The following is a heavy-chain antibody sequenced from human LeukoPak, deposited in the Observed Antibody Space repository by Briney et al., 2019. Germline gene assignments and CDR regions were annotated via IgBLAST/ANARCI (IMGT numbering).Heavy chain of an antibody. CDR3: TRKVDTRSPY. Sequence: GGSLRLSCTTSGFTFGDSPMSWVRQAPGKGLEWLGFIRSAQYGGTTEYVASVRGRFTISRDDSKSIAYLQMNSLKSEDTAIYYCTRKVDTRSPYWGQGTLVTVSS. CDR1: GFTFGDSP. CDR2: IRSAQYGGTT. J-gene: IGHJ4*02. V-gene: IGHV3-49*04.